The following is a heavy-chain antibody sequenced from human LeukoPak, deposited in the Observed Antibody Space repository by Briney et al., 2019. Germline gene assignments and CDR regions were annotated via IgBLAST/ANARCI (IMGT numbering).Heavy chain of an antibody. CDR1: GGSISTYY. V-gene: IGHV4-59*12. CDR2: IYYSGAT. CDR3: TREASTVTSRALDY. Sequence: SETLSLTCTVSGGSISTYYWTWIRQPPGKGLEWIGYIYYSGATNYNPSLESRVTMSVDTSKNQLSLKLSSVTAADTAVYYCTREASTVTSRALDYWGQGTRVTVSS. J-gene: IGHJ4*02. D-gene: IGHD4-11*01.